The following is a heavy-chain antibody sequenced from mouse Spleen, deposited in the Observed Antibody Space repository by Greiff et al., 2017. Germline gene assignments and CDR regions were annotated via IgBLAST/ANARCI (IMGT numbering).Heavy chain of an antibody. J-gene: IGHJ1*01. D-gene: IGHD1-1*01. Sequence: EVQLQQSGPELVKPGASVKIPCKASGYTFTDYNMDWVKQSHGKSLEWIGDINPNNGGTIYNQKFKGKATLTVDKSSSTAYMELRSLTSEDTAVYYCARPITTVPYFDVWGAGTTVTVSS. V-gene: IGHV1-18*01. CDR2: INPNNGGT. CDR1: GYTFTDYN. CDR3: ARPITTVPYFDV.